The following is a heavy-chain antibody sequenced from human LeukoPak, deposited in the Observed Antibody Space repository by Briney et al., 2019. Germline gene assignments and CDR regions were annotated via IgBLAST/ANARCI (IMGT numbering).Heavy chain of an antibody. Sequence: GASVKVSCKASGYTFTSYAMHWVRQAPGQRLEWMGWINAGNGNTKYSQKFQGRVTITRDTSASTAYMELSSLRSEDTAVYYCARDRWQWLIIEAFDYWGQGTLVTVSS. CDR3: ARDRWQWLIIEAFDY. J-gene: IGHJ4*02. V-gene: IGHV1-3*01. D-gene: IGHD6-19*01. CDR1: GYTFTSYA. CDR2: INAGNGNT.